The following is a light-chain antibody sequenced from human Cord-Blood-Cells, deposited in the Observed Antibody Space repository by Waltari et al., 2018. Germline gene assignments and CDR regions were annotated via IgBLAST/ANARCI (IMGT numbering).Light chain of an antibody. CDR3: SSYTSSSTLV. CDR1: SSDVGGYNY. J-gene: IGLJ1*01. Sequence: QSALTQPASVSGPPGQSITISCTGTSSDVGGYNYVSWYQQHPGKAPKLMIYAVSNRPSVVSNRFAGSKSGNTASPTISALQAEDEADYYCSSYTSSSTLVFGTGTKVTVL. CDR2: AVS. V-gene: IGLV2-14*01.